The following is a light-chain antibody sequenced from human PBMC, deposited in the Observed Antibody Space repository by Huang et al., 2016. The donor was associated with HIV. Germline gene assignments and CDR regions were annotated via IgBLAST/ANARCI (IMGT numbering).Light chain of an antibody. CDR1: HSVVTY. Sequence: EIVLTQSPATLSWSPGERATLSCRTTHSVVTYLGWYQQKPGQAPRLLIYETSNRATGIPARFSGSGAGTDFTLTISSLEPEDFAVYYCQQTSNWPFTFGPGTRLDVK. CDR2: ETS. CDR3: QQTSNWPFT. J-gene: IGKJ3*01. V-gene: IGKV3-11*01.